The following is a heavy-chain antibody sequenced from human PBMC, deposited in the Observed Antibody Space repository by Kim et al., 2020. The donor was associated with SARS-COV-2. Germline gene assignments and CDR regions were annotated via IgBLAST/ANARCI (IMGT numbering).Heavy chain of an antibody. J-gene: IGHJ4*01. CDR2: ISRSGRTI. CDR1: GFTFSTYA. Sequence: GGSLRLSCSASGFTFSTYAMYWVRQAPGKGLEYVSSISRSGRTIDYADSMKGRSTISRDNSKNMLYLQVSSLRPEDTAVYYCVKEVMQTSGTNYFDYWG. CDR3: VKEVMQTSGTNYFDY. D-gene: IGHD2-8*01. V-gene: IGHV3-64D*09.